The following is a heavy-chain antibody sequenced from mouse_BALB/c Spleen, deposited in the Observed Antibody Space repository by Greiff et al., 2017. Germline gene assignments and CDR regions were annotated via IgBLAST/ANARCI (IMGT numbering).Heavy chain of an antibody. J-gene: IGHJ2*01. CDR1: GFTFSSYG. CDR2: ISSGGSYT. CDR3: ARQARASYYFDY. D-gene: IGHD3-1*01. V-gene: IGHV5-6*01. Sequence: EVKVVESGGDLVKPGGSLKLSCAASGFTFSSYGMSWVRQTPDKRLEWVATISSGGSYTYYPDSVKGRFTISRDNAKNTLYLQMSSLKSEDTAMYYCARQARASYYFDYWGQGTTLTVSS.